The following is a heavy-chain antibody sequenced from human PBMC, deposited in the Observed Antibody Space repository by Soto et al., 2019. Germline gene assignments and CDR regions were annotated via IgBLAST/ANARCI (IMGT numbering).Heavy chain of an antibody. D-gene: IGHD5-12*01. Sequence: GGSLRLSCAASGFTFSTYGMIWVRQAPGKGLEWVSYISSSSRDIYYADSMKGRFTISRDNAKNSLYLQMNSLKTEDTAVYYCTRPKNELRFYSYNGIDVRGQGITVTVSS. V-gene: IGHV3-21*04. CDR1: GFTFSTYG. J-gene: IGHJ6*02. CDR3: TRPKNELRFYSYNGIDV. CDR2: ISSSSRDI.